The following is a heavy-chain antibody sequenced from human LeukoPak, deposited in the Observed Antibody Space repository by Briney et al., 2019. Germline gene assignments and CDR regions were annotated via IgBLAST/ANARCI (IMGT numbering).Heavy chain of an antibody. CDR2: IYYTGST. CDR3: ARARSAFSYPLYFDY. CDR1: GGSISSYY. J-gene: IGHJ4*02. D-gene: IGHD3-10*01. Sequence: SETLSLTCTVSGGSISSYYGSWIRQPPGKGLEWIGYIYYTGSTNYNPSLKSRVTISLDASKDHFSLKLSSLTAADTAVYYCARARSAFSYPLYFDYWGQGALVTVSS. V-gene: IGHV4-59*01.